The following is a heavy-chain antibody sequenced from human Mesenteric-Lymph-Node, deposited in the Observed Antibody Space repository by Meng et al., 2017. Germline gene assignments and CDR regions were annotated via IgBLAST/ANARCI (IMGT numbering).Heavy chain of an antibody. CDR3: ARNSGSYYVDFDY. J-gene: IGHJ4*02. CDR2: INTNTGNP. Sequence: ASVNVSCQASGYTFTSYAMNWVRQAPGQGLEWMGWINTNTGNPTYAQGFTGRFNFSLDTSVSTAYQQISSLKAGDTAVYYCARNSGSYYVDFDYWGQGTLVTVSS. V-gene: IGHV7-4-1*02. D-gene: IGHD1-26*01. CDR1: GYTFTSYA.